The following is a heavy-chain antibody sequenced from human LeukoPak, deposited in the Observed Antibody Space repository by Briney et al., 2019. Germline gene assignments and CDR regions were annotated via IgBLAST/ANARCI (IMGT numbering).Heavy chain of an antibody. J-gene: IGHJ5*02. CDR1: GYTFTTYY. CDR2: MNPSSGNT. D-gene: IGHD5-12*01. CDR3: TRGPSGYGLGWFDP. V-gene: IGHV1-8*01. Sequence: ASVEVSCKASGYTFTTYYMHWVRQATGQGLEWMGWMNPSSGNTGFGQKFQGRVSLTRDTSTSTAYMELCSLRSDDTAVYYCTRGPSGYGLGWFDPWGQGTLVTVSS.